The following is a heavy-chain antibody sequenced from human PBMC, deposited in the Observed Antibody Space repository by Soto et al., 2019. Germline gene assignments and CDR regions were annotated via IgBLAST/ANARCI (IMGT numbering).Heavy chain of an antibody. D-gene: IGHD3-10*01. CDR1: GYSFTSYW. J-gene: IGHJ6*02. Sequence: PGESLKISCKGSGYSFTSYWIGWVRQMPGKGLEWMGIIYPGDSDTRYSPSFQGQVTISADKSISTAYLQWSSLKASDTAMSYCAGRHYGTGHYYYSGMDVWGQGTMVTVSS. CDR2: IYPGDSDT. V-gene: IGHV5-51*01. CDR3: AGRHYGTGHYYYSGMDV.